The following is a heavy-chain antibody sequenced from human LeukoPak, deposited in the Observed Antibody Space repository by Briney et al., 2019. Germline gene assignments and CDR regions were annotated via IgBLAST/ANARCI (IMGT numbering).Heavy chain of an antibody. J-gene: IGHJ6*03. Sequence: ASVKVSCKASGYTFTSYDINWVRQATGQGREWMGWMNPNSCNTGYAQKFQGRVTMTRNTSISTAYMELSSLRSEDTAVYYCARGDGDKRYYYYYYMDVWGKGTTVTVSS. D-gene: IGHD4-17*01. V-gene: IGHV1-8*01. CDR2: MNPNSCNT. CDR3: ARGDGDKRYYYYYYMDV. CDR1: GYTFTSYD.